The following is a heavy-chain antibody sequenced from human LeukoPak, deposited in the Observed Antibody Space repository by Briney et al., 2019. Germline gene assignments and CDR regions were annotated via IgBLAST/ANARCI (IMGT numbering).Heavy chain of an antibody. CDR1: GFTFSPYV. J-gene: IGHJ4*02. CDR2: ISYDGSNK. Sequence: PGGSLRLSCAASGFTFSPYVMHWVRQAPGKGLEWVAVISYDGSNKNYADSVKGRFTISRDNSKNTLYLQMNSLRAEDTAVYYCATRYYGDYAIYFDYWGQGTLVTVSS. D-gene: IGHD4-17*01. CDR3: ATRYYGDYAIYFDY. V-gene: IGHV3-30*03.